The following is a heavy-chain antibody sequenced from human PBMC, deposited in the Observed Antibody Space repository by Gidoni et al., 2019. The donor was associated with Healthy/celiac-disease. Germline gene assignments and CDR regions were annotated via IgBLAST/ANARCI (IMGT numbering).Heavy chain of an antibody. Sequence: QVQLVESGGGVVQPGRSLRLSCAASGFTFSSYAMHWVRQAPGKGLEWVAVISYDGSNKYYADSVKGRFTISRDNSKNTLYLQMNSLRAEDTAVYYCAREGGSSSWFDYWGQGTLVTVSS. CDR1: GFTFSSYA. V-gene: IGHV3-30-3*01. CDR3: AREGGSSSWFDY. D-gene: IGHD6-13*01. J-gene: IGHJ4*02. CDR2: ISYDGSNK.